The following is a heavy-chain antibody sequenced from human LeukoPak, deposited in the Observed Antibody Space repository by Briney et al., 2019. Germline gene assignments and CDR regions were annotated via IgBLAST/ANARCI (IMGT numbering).Heavy chain of an antibody. D-gene: IGHD3-22*01. CDR2: ISYDGINK. J-gene: IGHJ4*02. CDR1: GFTFSSYA. Sequence: PGGSLRLSCAASGFTFSSYATHWVRQAPGKGLEWVAVISYDGINKYYADSVKGRFTISRDNSKNTLYLQMNSLRAEDTAVYYCARDPYYYDSSGYLYDYWGQGTLVTISS. CDR3: ARDPYYYDSSGYLYDY. V-gene: IGHV3-30*17.